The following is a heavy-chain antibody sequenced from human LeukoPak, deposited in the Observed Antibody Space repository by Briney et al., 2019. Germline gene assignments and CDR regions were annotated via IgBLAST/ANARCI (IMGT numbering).Heavy chain of an antibody. D-gene: IGHD2-2*02. Sequence: SGPTLVKPTQTLTLTCTFSGFSLSSSGVGVGWIRQPPGKVLEWLALIYWDDDKRYSPSLKSRLTITKDTSKNQVVLTMTNMDPVDTATYYCAHRRTADCSSTSCYIFDYWGQGTLVTVSS. CDR1: GFSLSSSGVG. V-gene: IGHV2-5*02. CDR3: AHRRTADCSSTSCYIFDY. CDR2: IYWDDDK. J-gene: IGHJ4*02.